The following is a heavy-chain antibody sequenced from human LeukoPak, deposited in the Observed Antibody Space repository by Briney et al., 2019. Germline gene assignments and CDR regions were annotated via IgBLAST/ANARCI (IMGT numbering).Heavy chain of an antibody. D-gene: IGHD6-25*01. J-gene: IGHJ6*03. CDR3: ARVAAGDYYYYYYMDV. V-gene: IGHV4-59*01. CDR1: GGSISSYY. CDR2: IYYSGST. Sequence: SETLPLTCTVSGGSISSYYWSWIRQPPGKGLEWIGYIYYSGSTNYNPSLKSRVTISVDTSKNQFSLKLSSVTAADTAVYYCARVAAGDYYYYYYMDVWGKGTTVTVSS.